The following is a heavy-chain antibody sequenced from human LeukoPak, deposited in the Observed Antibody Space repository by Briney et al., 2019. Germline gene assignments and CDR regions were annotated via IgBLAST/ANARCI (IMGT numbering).Heavy chain of an antibody. Sequence: GESLKISCKGSGYSFTTYWIAWVRQMPGQGLEWMGIIYPGDSDTRYSPSFQGQVTISADKSISTAYLQWSSLKASDTAMYYCARPYSYDYDRLDYWGLGTLVTVSS. CDR3: ARPYSYDYDRLDY. CDR1: GYSFTTYW. J-gene: IGHJ4*02. CDR2: IYPGDSDT. V-gene: IGHV5-51*01. D-gene: IGHD5-18*01.